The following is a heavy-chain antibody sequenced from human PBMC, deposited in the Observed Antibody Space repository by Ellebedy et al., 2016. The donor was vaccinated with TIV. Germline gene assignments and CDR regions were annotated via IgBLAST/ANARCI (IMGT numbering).Heavy chain of an antibody. Sequence: GESLKISXAASGFSFRDYAMCWVRQAPGKGLVWVARVNYDGTDTRYADSVKGRFTISRDNAKYTVYMQMNSLRPEDTATYFCAKGSPRAVLFDHWGQGALVTVSS. J-gene: IGHJ4*02. CDR1: GFSFRDYA. CDR2: VNYDGTDT. CDR3: AKGSPRAVLFDH. V-gene: IGHV3-74*01. D-gene: IGHD3-10*01.